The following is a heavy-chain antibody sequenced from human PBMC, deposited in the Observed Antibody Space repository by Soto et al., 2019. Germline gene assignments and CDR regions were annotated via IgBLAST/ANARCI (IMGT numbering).Heavy chain of an antibody. V-gene: IGHV3-30*18. D-gene: IGHD6-19*01. Sequence: QVQLVESGGGVVQPGRSLRLSCAASGFTFSSYGMHWVRQAPGKGLEWVAVISYDGSNIYYADSVKGRFTISRDNSKNTLYLQMNSLRAEDTAVYYCAKEEQWLVDYYYYGMDVWGQGTTVTVSS. CDR1: GFTFSSYG. CDR2: ISYDGSNI. J-gene: IGHJ6*02. CDR3: AKEEQWLVDYYYYGMDV.